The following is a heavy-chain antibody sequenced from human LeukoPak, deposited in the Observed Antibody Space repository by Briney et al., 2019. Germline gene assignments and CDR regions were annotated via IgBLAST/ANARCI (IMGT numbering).Heavy chain of an antibody. CDR2: IYYSGST. CDR3: ARHVRFLEWLLSWFDP. CDR1: GDSIRSSSYH. Sequence: SETLSLTCTVSGDSIRSSSYHWGWIRQPPGKGLEWIGSIYYSGSTYNNRSLKRRLTISIDTSKNQFSLKLSSVTAADTAVYYCARHVRFLEWLLSWFDPWGQGTLVTVSS. D-gene: IGHD3-3*01. J-gene: IGHJ5*02. V-gene: IGHV4-39*01.